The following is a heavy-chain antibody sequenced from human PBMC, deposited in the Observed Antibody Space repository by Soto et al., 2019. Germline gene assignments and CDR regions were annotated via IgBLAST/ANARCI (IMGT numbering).Heavy chain of an antibody. D-gene: IGHD2-15*01. CDR2: INPSGGST. V-gene: IGHV1-46*03. Sequence: QVQLVQSGAEVKKPGASVKVSCKASGYTFTSYYMHWVRQAPGQGLEWMGIINPSGGSTSYAQKFRGRVTMTRDTSTSTVYMELSSLRSEDTAVYYCARVRSDCSGGSCYLSLSGNWYFDLWGRGTLVTVSS. CDR1: GYTFTSYY. CDR3: ARVRSDCSGGSCYLSLSGNWYFDL. J-gene: IGHJ2*01.